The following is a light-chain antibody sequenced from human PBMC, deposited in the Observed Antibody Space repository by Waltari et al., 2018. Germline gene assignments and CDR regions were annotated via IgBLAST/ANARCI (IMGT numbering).Light chain of an antibody. J-gene: IGLJ1*01. Sequence: SYVLTQPPSVSVAPGNTRSITCGGYNIESKQEHWYIQNPGQAPLLVISYDTHRPSGRPARFFSSTSANTATPTISRVDAGDEDDYYCQARDDNTDTGVFGTGTEVTVL. CDR2: YDT. V-gene: IGLV3-21*04. CDR1: NIESKQ. CDR3: QARDDNTDTGV.